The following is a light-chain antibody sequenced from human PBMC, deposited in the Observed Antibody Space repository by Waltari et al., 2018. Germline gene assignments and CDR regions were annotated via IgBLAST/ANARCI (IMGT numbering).Light chain of an antibody. Sequence: EIVLTQSPGTLSLSPGERDTLSCRASQSVSRFLAWYQQKPGQAPRLLIYDASSRATGIPDRFSGSGSGTDFSLTITRLEPEDFAVYYCQKYGTLPATFGQGTRVEIK. CDR2: DAS. CDR1: QSVSRF. V-gene: IGKV3-20*01. CDR3: QKYGTLPAT. J-gene: IGKJ1*01.